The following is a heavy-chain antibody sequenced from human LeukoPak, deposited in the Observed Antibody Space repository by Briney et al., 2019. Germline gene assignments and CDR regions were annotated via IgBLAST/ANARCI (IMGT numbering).Heavy chain of an antibody. V-gene: IGHV4-38-2*02. J-gene: IGHJ4*02. CDR1: GYSISNAYY. D-gene: IGHD3-10*01. Sequence: SETLSLTCSVSGYSISNAYYWGWIRQPPGKGLEWIGSIYYSGSIFYNPSLKSRVTISIDTSKNHFSLKLSSVTAADTAVYYCAGGGFGELFFLVYWGQGTLVTVSS. CDR3: AGGGFGELFFLVY. CDR2: IYYSGSI.